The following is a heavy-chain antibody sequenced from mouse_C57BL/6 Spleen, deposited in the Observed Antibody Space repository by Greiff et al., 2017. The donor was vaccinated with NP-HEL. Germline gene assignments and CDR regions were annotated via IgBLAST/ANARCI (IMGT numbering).Heavy chain of an antibody. D-gene: IGHD1-1*01. CDR3: ARGAHYYGSSYPFAY. CDR1: GYTFTSYW. J-gene: IGHJ3*01. CDR2: IYPGSGST. Sequence: LQQPGASVKMSCKASGYTFTSYWITWVKQRPGQGLEWIGDIYPGSGSTNYNEKFKSKATLTVDTSSSTAYMQLSSLTSEDSAVYYCARGAHYYGSSYPFAYWGQGTLVTVSA. V-gene: IGHV1-55*01.